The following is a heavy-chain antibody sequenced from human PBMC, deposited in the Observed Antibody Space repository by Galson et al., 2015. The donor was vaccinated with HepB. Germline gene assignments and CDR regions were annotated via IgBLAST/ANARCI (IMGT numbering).Heavy chain of an antibody. Sequence: QSGAEVKKAGESLKISCKGSGYRFSTYWIGWVRQMPGKGLEWMGIIYLDDSDTRYSPSFQGQVTISADKSISTAYLQWSSLKASDTAMYYCVQQYSSGYYWFEPWGQGTLVTVSS. J-gene: IGHJ5*02. CDR2: IYLDDSDT. V-gene: IGHV5-51*01. CDR3: VQQYSSGYYWFEP. CDR1: GYRFSTYW. D-gene: IGHD3-22*01.